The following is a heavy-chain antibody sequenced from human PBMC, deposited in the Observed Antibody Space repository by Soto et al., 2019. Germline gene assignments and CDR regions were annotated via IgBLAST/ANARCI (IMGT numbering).Heavy chain of an antibody. CDR3: ARFYDSSGYYSD. CDR1: GGSISSGGYY. V-gene: IGHV4-31*03. CDR2: IYYSGST. J-gene: IGHJ4*02. D-gene: IGHD3-22*01. Sequence: SETLSLTCTVSGGSISSGGYYWSLILQHPGKGLEWIGYIYYSGSTYYNPSLKSRVTISVDTSKNQFSLKLSSVNAADTAVYYCARFYDSSGYYSDWGQGTLVTVS.